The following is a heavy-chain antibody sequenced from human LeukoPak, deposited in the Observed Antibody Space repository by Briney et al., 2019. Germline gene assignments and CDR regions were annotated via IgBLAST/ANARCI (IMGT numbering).Heavy chain of an antibody. CDR3: ARGGSYPNDPFDI. V-gene: IGHV3-53*01. J-gene: IGHJ3*02. CDR1: GFTVSSNY. Sequence: GGSLRLSCAASGFTVSSNYMSWVRQAPGKGLEWVSVIYSGGTTNYADSVEGRITISRDNSKNTLFLQMNSLRAEDTAVYYCARGGSYPNDPFDIWGQGTMVTV. D-gene: IGHD1-26*01. CDR2: IYSGGTT.